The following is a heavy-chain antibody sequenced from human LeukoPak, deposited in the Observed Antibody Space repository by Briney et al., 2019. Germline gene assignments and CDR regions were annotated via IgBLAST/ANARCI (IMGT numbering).Heavy chain of an antibody. CDR2: ISTSSSYI. CDR1: GLTFSSYS. J-gene: IGHJ5*02. D-gene: IGHD6-13*01. V-gene: IGHV3-21*01. CDR3: ARDRSNIAAADGWFDP. Sequence: GGSLRLSCAASGLTFSSYSMNWVRQAPGKGLEWVSSISTSSSYIYYADSVKGRFTISRDNAKNSLYLQMNSLRAEDTAVYYCARDRSNIAAADGWFDPWGQGTLVTVSS.